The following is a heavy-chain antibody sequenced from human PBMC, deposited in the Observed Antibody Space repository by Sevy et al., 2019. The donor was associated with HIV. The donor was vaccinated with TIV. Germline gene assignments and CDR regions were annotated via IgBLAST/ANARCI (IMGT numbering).Heavy chain of an antibody. D-gene: IGHD3-22*01. Sequence: SETLSLTCTVSGGSISSGDYYWSWIRQPPGKGLEWIGYIYYSRSTYYNPSLKSRVTISVDTSKNQFSLKLSSVTAADTAVYYCARVRYYYDSSGYSYYFDYWGQGTLVTVSS. J-gene: IGHJ4*02. CDR2: IYYSRST. CDR1: GGSISSGDYY. CDR3: ARVRYYYDSSGYSYYFDY. V-gene: IGHV4-30-4*01.